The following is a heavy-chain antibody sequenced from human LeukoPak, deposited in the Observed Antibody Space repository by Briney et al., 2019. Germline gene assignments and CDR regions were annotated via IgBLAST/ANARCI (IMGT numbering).Heavy chain of an antibody. Sequence: ASVKVSCKASGYTFTSYDINWVRQATGQGLEWMRWVNPNSGNTGYAQKFQGRVTITRNTSINTAYMELSSLKSEDTAVYYCAREVQAYDFWSTDYYMDVWGKGTTVTVSS. CDR1: GYTFTSYD. D-gene: IGHD3-3*01. CDR2: VNPNSGNT. J-gene: IGHJ6*03. CDR3: AREVQAYDFWSTDYYMDV. V-gene: IGHV1-8*03.